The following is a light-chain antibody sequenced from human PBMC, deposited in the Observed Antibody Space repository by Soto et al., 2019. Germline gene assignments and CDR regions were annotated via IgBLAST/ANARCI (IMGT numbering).Light chain of an antibody. CDR2: ATS. CDR1: QGVGGW. CDR3: QQTHSLPLS. J-gene: IGKJ3*01. V-gene: IGKV1-12*01. Sequence: IQMTQSLSSVSASVGDRVTMTCRASQGVGGWLAWYQQKPGKVPKLLIYATSSLHSGVPSRFSGSGSGTDFTLSISSLQPEDFATYYCQQTHSLPLSFGPGTKVDI.